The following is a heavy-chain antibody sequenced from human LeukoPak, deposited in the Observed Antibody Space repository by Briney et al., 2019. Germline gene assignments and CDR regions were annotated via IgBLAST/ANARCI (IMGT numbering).Heavy chain of an antibody. CDR1: GYTFTSYD. V-gene: IGHV1-8*01. J-gene: IGHJ6*02. CDR3: ARRYDSSGYYPSRMDV. CDR2: MNPNSGNT. D-gene: IGHD3-22*01. Sequence: ASVTVSCKASGYTFTSYDINWVRQATGQGLEWMGWMNPNSGNTGYAQKFQGRVTMTRNTSISTAYMELSSLRSEDTAVYYCARRYDSSGYYPSRMDVWGQGTTVTVSS.